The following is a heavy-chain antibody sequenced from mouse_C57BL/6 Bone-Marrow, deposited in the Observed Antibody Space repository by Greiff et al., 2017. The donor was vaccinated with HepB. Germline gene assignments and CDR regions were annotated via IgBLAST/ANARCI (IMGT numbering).Heavy chain of an antibody. V-gene: IGHV1-39*01. CDR1: GYSFTDSN. Sequence: QVVASGPELVKPGASVKISCKASGYSFTDSNMNWVKQSNGKSLEWIGVINPNYGTTRYNQKFKGKATLTVDQSSSTAYMQLNSLTSEDSAVYYCARDYYGSIAYWGQGTLVTVSA. CDR3: ARDYYGSIAY. J-gene: IGHJ3*01. CDR2: INPNYGTT. D-gene: IGHD1-1*01.